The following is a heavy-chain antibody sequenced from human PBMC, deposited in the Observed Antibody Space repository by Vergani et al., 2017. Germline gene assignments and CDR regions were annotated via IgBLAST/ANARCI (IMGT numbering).Heavy chain of an antibody. Sequence: QVQLVQSGAEVKKPGASVKVSCKASGYTFTSYAMHWVRQAPGQRFEWMGWINAGNGNTKYSQKFQGRVTITRDTSASTAYMERSSLRSEDTAVYYCAREGGWLPTFDIWGQGTMDTVSS. V-gene: IGHV1-3*01. CDR3: AREGGWLPTFDI. CDR2: INAGNGNT. J-gene: IGHJ3*02. D-gene: IGHD5-24*01. CDR1: GYTFTSYA.